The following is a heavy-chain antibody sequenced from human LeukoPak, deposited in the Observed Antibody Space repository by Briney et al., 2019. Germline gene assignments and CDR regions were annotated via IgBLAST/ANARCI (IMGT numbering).Heavy chain of an antibody. CDR3: ARSPTIFGVVIMGWFDP. J-gene: IGHJ5*02. Sequence: SETLSLTCTVSGGSISSYYWSWIRQPPGKGLEWIGYIYYSGSTNYNPSLKSRVTISVDTSKNQFSLKLSSVTAADTAVYYCARSPTIFGVVIMGWFDPWGQGTLVTVSS. CDR2: IYYSGST. CDR1: GGSISSYY. D-gene: IGHD3-3*01. V-gene: IGHV4-59*01.